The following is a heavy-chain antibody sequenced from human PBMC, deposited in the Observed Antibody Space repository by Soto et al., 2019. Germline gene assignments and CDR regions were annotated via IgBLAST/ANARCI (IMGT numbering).Heavy chain of an antibody. J-gene: IGHJ3*02. CDR2: IYYSGST. CDR3: ARDFYSSGYYPYAFDI. CDR1: GGSISSYY. D-gene: IGHD3-22*01. Sequence: SSETLSLTCTVSGGSISSYYWSWIRQPPGKGLEWIGYIYYSGSTNYNPSLKSRATISVDTSKNQFSLKLSSVTAADTAVYYCARDFYSSGYYPYAFDIWGQGTMVTVSS. V-gene: IGHV4-59*01.